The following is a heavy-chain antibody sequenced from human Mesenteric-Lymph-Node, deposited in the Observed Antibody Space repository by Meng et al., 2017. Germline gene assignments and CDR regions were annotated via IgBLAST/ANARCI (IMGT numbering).Heavy chain of an antibody. CDR2: IWYDGSNK. V-gene: IGHV3-33*01. J-gene: IGHJ4*02. CDR1: GFTFSSYG. CDR3: ARAMGYTYGHEAPDN. Sequence: GESLKISCAASGFTFSSYGMHWVRQAPGKGLEWVAVIWYDGSNKYYADSVKGRFTISRDNSKNTLYLQMNSLRAEDTAVYYCARAMGYTYGHEAPDNWGLGTLVTVSS. D-gene: IGHD6-13*01.